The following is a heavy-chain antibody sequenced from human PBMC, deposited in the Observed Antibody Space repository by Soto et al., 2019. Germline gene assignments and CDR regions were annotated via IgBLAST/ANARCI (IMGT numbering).Heavy chain of an antibody. CDR1: GFTSSSYD. D-gene: IGHD3-3*01. Sequence: PVGSLRLSCAASGFTSSSYDMHWVRQATGKGLEWVSAIGTAGDTYYPGSVKGRFTISRENAKNSLYLQMNSLRAGDTAVYYCARGLRFLEWLDYGMDVWGQGTTVTVSS. CDR2: IGTAGDT. CDR3: ARGLRFLEWLDYGMDV. V-gene: IGHV3-13*01. J-gene: IGHJ6*02.